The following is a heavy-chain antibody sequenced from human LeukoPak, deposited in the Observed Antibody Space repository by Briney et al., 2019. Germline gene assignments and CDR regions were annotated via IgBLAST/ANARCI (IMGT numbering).Heavy chain of an antibody. D-gene: IGHD3-22*01. CDR3: GSGYYFDY. CDR2: IKKDGSEK. J-gene: IGHJ4*02. CDR1: GFTSSAFW. V-gene: IGHV3-7*01. Sequence: GGSLRLSCVASGFTSSAFWMSWVRRPPGKGLEWVANIKKDGSEKEYVDSVKGRFSIFRDNAKNSVYLQMNSLRAEDTAVYYCGSGYYFDYWGQGTLVTVSS.